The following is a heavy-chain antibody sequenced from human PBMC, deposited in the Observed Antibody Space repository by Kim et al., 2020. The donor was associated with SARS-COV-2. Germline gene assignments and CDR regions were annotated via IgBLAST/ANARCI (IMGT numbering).Heavy chain of an antibody. CDR1: GGSISSYY. CDR2: IYYSGST. CDR3: ARDRVAVAGRGYWFDP. D-gene: IGHD6-19*01. J-gene: IGHJ5*02. Sequence: SETLSLTCTVSGGSISSYYWSWIRQPPGKGLEWIGYIYYSGSTNYNPSLKSRVTISVDTSKNQFSLKLSSVTAADTAVYYCARDRVAVAGRGYWFDPWGQGTLVTVSS. V-gene: IGHV4-59*01.